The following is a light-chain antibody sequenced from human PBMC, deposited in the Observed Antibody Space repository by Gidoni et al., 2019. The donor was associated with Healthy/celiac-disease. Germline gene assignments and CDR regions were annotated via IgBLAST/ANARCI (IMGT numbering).Light chain of an antibody. J-gene: IGKJ4*01. CDR2: LGS. CDR3: RQALQTLT. Sequence: IVMTQSPLSLPVTPAEPASISCRSSQGLLHSNGYNYLDWYLQKPGQSLQLLIELGSNRASGVPDRVSGSGSGIDFTLKISRVEDEDVGVYYCRQALQTLTFGGGTKVEIK. V-gene: IGKV2-28*01. CDR1: QGLLHSNGYNY.